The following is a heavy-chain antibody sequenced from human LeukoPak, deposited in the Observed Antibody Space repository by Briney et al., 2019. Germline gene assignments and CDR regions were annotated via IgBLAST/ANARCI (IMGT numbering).Heavy chain of an antibody. D-gene: IGHD1-26*01. CDR1: GFTFSSYA. CDR3: AASGSSTNLDY. CDR2: VSGSGATT. V-gene: IGHV3-23*01. J-gene: IGHJ4*02. Sequence: GGSLRLSCAASGFTFSSYAMSWVRQAPGKGLEWVSTVSGSGATTYYADSVKGRFSISRDNSKNPLYLQMNSLRAEDTAVYYCAASGSSTNLDYWGQGTLVTVFS.